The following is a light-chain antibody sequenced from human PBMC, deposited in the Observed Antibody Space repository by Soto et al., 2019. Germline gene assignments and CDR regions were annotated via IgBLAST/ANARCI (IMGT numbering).Light chain of an antibody. V-gene: IGLV2-8*01. CDR2: DVT. CDR3: TSYAGSNFPVV. CDR1: SSDIGSYNR. Sequence: QSVLTQPPSASGSPGQSVTISCTGASSDIGSYNRVSWYQQHTDKAPKLLIYDVTQRPSGVPDGFSGSESGNTASLTVSGLLAEDQADYYCTSYAGSNFPVVFGGGTKVTVL. J-gene: IGLJ2*01.